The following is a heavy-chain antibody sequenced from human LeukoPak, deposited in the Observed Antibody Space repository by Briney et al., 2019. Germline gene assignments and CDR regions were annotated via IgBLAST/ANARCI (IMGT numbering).Heavy chain of an antibody. Sequence: ASVKVSCKVSGYTLTELSMHWVRQAPGKGLEWMGGFDPEDGETIYAQKFQGRVTMTEDTSTDTAYMELSSLRSEDTAVYYCATRTMIVATHNWFDPWGQGTLVTVSS. CDR1: GYTLTELS. CDR3: ATRTMIVATHNWFDP. V-gene: IGHV1-24*01. CDR2: FDPEDGET. J-gene: IGHJ5*02. D-gene: IGHD3-22*01.